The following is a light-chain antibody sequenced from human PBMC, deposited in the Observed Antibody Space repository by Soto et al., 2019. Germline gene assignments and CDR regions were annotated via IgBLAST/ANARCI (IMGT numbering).Light chain of an antibody. CDR3: QQANSFPIT. J-gene: IGKJ5*01. CDR2: GAS. CDR1: QDVGKW. Sequence: DIQMTQSPPSVYASIGDRVTITCRASQDVGKWLAWYQQKPGKAPTLLIHGASSLQSGVPPRYSGSGYGTDFTLTISSLQPEDFATYYCQQANSFPITFGQGTHWRL. V-gene: IGKV1-12*01.